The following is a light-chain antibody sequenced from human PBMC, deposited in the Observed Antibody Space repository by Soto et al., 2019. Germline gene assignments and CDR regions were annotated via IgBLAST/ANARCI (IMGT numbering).Light chain of an antibody. J-gene: IGKJ3*01. Sequence: EIVLTQSPDTLSLSPGERATLSCRASQSIYRNFLAWYQHKPGQAPRLLIYGASSRATGIPDRFSGSGSGTDFTLIISTLEPEDFAVYFCQQYGSSPSTFGPGTKVNI. CDR2: GAS. CDR1: QSIYRNF. V-gene: IGKV3-20*01. CDR3: QQYGSSPST.